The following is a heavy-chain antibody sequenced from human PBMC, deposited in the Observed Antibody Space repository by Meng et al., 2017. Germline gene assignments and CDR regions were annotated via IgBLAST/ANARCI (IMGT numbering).Heavy chain of an antibody. CDR2: INHSGST. CDR3: ARGVRLPDY. J-gene: IGHJ4*02. Sequence: VTLMQWVEGLLKPSETLSLTRAVYGGSFSGDYWSWIRQPPGKGLEWIGEINHSGSTNYNPSLKSRVTISVDTSKNQFSLKLSSVTAADTAVYYCARGVRLPDYWGQGTLVTVSS. CDR1: GGSFSGDY. D-gene: IGHD2-15*01. V-gene: IGHV4-34*01.